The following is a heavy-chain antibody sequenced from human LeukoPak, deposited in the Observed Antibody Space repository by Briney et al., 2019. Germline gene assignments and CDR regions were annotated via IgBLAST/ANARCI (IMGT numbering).Heavy chain of an antibody. Sequence: GGSLRLSCAASGFTFSSYAMHWVRQAPGKGLEYVSAISSNGGSTYYTDSVKGRFTISRDNSKNTLYLQMGSLRAEDIAVYYCARGGCSSTSCYSLDIWVQGTTVTVSS. J-gene: IGHJ3*02. CDR3: ARGGCSSTSCYSLDI. CDR2: ISSNGGST. V-gene: IGHV3-64*02. CDR1: GFTFSSYA. D-gene: IGHD2-2*01.